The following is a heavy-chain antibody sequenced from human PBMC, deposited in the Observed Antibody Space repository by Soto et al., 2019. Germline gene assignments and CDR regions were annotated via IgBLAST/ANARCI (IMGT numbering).Heavy chain of an antibody. CDR2: IYCDGDK. CDR1: GFSLSTSGVG. Sequence: QITLKESGPTLVKPTQTLTLTCTFSGFSLSTSGVGVGWIRQPPGKALEWLALIYCDGDKRYSPSLKSRLTITTDPSKNQVVLTMTNMNPVDTATYYFAHRAAVAAPFDYWGQGTLVTVSS. CDR3: AHRAAVAAPFDY. D-gene: IGHD6-19*01. V-gene: IGHV2-5*02. J-gene: IGHJ4*02.